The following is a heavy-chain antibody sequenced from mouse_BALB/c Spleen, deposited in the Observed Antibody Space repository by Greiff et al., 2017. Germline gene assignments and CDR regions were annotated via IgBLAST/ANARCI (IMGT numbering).Heavy chain of an antibody. J-gene: IGHJ3*01. Sequence: EVKVVESGGGLVKPGGSLKLSCAASGFTFSDYYMYWVRQTPEKRLEWVATISDGGSYTYYPDSVKGRFTISRDNAKNNLYLQMSSLKSEDTAMYYCARDGNYVPRFAYWGQGTLVTVSA. CDR3: ARDGNYVPRFAY. D-gene: IGHD2-1*01. CDR2: ISDGGSYT. CDR1: GFTFSDYY. V-gene: IGHV5-4*02.